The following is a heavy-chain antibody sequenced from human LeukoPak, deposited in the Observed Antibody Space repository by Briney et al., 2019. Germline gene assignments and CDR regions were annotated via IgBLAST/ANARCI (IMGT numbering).Heavy chain of an antibody. Sequence: ASVKVSCKASGYTFTSYDINWVRQATGQGLGWMGWMNPNSGNTGYAQKFQGRVTMTRNTSISTAYMELSSLRSEDTAVYYCARAPQLTGYYSFDYWGQGTLVTVSP. CDR1: GYTFTSYD. CDR3: ARAPQLTGYYSFDY. D-gene: IGHD3-9*01. CDR2: MNPNSGNT. J-gene: IGHJ4*02. V-gene: IGHV1-8*01.